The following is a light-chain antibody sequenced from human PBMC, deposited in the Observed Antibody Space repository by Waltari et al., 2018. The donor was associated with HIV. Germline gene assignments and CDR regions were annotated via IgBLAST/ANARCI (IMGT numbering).Light chain of an antibody. CDR1: SSDVGSYNL. CDR3: CSYVGWSTILYV. CDR2: EVS. Sequence: QSALTQPASVSGSPGQSITISCTGTSSDVGSYNLLSWYQQHPGKAPKLMIYEVSKRPSGVSNRFSGSKSGNTASLTISGLQAEDEADYYCCSYVGWSTILYVFGTGTKVTVL. V-gene: IGLV2-23*02. J-gene: IGLJ1*01.